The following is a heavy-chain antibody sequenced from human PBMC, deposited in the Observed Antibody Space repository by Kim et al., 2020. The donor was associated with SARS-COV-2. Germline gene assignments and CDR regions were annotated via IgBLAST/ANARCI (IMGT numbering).Heavy chain of an antibody. J-gene: IGHJ5*02. Sequence: NPSLKSRGTISVDTAKNQFSLKLSSVTAADTAVYYCARVVYSSSSDWFDPWGQGTLVTVSS. V-gene: IGHV4-59*01. D-gene: IGHD6-6*01. CDR3: ARVVYSSSSDWFDP.